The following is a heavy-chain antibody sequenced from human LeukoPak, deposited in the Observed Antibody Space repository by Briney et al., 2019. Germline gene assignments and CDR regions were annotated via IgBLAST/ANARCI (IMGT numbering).Heavy chain of an antibody. J-gene: IGHJ5*02. Sequence: PSETLSLTCTVSGGSISGSDYYWGWIRQPPGEEMEWIGHIYHSGTYYFNPSLKSRVTISVDTSKNQFSLKLTSVAALDTALYYCTRRPNDDCGSGCYMNYFDPWGQGILVTVSS. CDR2: IYHSGTY. D-gene: IGHD2-21*01. CDR3: TRRPNDDCGSGCYMNYFDP. CDR1: GGSISGSDYY. V-gene: IGHV4-39*01.